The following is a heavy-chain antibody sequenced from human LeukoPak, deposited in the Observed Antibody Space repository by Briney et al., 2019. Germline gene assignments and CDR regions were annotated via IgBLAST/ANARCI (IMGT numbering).Heavy chain of an antibody. V-gene: IGHV1-69*04. CDR3: ARDHRGDGGNSGFDY. CDR2: IIPILGIA. J-gene: IGHJ4*02. CDR1: GGTFSSYA. Sequence: SVKVSCKASGGTFSSYAISWVRQAPGQGLEWMGRIIPILGIANYAQKFQSRVTITADKSTSTAYMELSSLRSEDTAVYYCARDHRGDGGNSGFDYWGQGTLVTVSS. D-gene: IGHD4-23*01.